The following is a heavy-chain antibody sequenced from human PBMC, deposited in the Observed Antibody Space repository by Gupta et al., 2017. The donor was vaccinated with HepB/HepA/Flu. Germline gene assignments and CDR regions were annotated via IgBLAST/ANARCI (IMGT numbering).Heavy chain of an antibody. Sequence: QITLKESGPTLVKPTQTLTLICTFSGFPLSTRGVGVGGSRQPPGKALEWLALIYWDDDKRYSPSVKSRVTITKDTSKNQVVLTLTNMDPVDTATYYCAHGYFDSSGAQIDYWGQGTLVTVSS. CDR1: GFPLSTRGVG. V-gene: IGHV2-5*02. D-gene: IGHD3-22*01. J-gene: IGHJ4*02. CDR3: AHGYFDSSGAQIDY. CDR2: IYWDDDK.